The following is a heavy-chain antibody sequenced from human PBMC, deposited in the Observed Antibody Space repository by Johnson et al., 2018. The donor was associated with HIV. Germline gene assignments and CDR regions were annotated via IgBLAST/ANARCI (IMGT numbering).Heavy chain of an antibody. Sequence: EQLVESGGGVVQPGRSLRLSCAASGFTVSSNYMSWVRQAPEMGLVWVSIVYSGGNTYYADSVRGRFTISRDHAKNTLFLQMDSLRPEDTAVYYCARTVVGSSYDAFDIWGQGTMVTVSS. CDR2: VYSGGNT. V-gene: IGHV3-66*02. CDR1: GFTVSSNY. D-gene: IGHD4-23*01. J-gene: IGHJ3*02. CDR3: ARTVVGSSYDAFDI.